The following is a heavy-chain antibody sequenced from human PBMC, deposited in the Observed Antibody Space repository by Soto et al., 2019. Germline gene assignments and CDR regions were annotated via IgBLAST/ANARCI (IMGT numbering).Heavy chain of an antibody. CDR3: AKDPFSPQHSSAGADP. V-gene: IGHV3-23*01. Sequence: GGSLRLSCAASGFTFSSYAMSWVRQAPGKGLEWVSAISGSGGSTYYADSVKGRFTISRDNSKNTLYLQMNSLRAEDTAVYYCAKDPFSPQHSSAGADPWGQGTLVTVSS. D-gene: IGHD4-4*01. CDR2: ISGSGGST. CDR1: GFTFSSYA. J-gene: IGHJ5*02.